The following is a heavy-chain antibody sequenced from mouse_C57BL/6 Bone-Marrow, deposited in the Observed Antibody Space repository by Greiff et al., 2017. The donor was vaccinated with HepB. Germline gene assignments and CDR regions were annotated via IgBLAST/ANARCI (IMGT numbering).Heavy chain of an antibody. CDR3: ARYYHHDCYWYFDV. CDR2: IYPGSGST. D-gene: IGHD2-4*01. J-gene: IGHJ1*03. V-gene: IGHV1-55*01. Sequence: VQLQQPGAELVKPGASVKMSCKASGYTFNSYWITWVKQRPGQGLEWVGDIYPGSGSTNYNEKFKSKATLTVDKSSSTAYMQLSSLTSEDSAVYYCARYYHHDCYWYFDVWGTGTTVTVSS. CDR1: GYTFNSYW.